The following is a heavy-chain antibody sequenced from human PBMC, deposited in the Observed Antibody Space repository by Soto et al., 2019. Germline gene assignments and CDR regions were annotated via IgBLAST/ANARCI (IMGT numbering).Heavy chain of an antibody. CDR2: IYYSGST. J-gene: IGHJ3*02. Sequence: SETLSLTCAVSGGSISSSNWWSWVRQPPGKGLEWIGNIYYSGSTYYNPSLKSRVTISVDTSKNQFSLRLSSVTAADTAVYYCARVGSYHSTAFDIWGQGTMVTVSS. V-gene: IGHV4-4*02. CDR3: ARVGSYHSTAFDI. D-gene: IGHD3-10*01. CDR1: GGSISSSNW.